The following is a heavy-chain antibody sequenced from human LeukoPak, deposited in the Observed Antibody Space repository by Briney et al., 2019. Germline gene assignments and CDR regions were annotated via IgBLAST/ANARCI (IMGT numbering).Heavy chain of an antibody. D-gene: IGHD3-16*01. Sequence: PGGSLRLSCVASGFTFPNFVMNWVRQAPGKGLEWVSAIRASGGRTYYAGSVKGRFTISRDNAKNSLYLQTSSLRAEDTAVYYCASGGHLDVWGTGTTVTVSS. V-gene: IGHV3-23*01. CDR1: GFTFPNFV. J-gene: IGHJ6*04. CDR3: ASGGHLDV. CDR2: IRASGGRT.